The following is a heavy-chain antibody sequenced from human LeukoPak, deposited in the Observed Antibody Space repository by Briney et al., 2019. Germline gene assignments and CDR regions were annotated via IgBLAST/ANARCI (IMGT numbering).Heavy chain of an antibody. Sequence: PGGSLRLSCAASGFTFSNYGMHWVRQAPDKGLEWVAFIVYDGSRQDYADSVKGRLTVSRDNSKKTLFLQMNSLRAEDTAIYYCARAVGNSGIDYWGRGTLVTASS. J-gene: IGHJ4*02. CDR2: IVYDGSRQ. D-gene: IGHD1-26*01. CDR1: GFTFSNYG. CDR3: ARAVGNSGIDY. V-gene: IGHV3-30*02.